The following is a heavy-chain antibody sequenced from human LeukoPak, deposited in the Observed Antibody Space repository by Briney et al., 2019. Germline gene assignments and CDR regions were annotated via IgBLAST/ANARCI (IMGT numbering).Heavy chain of an antibody. J-gene: IGHJ4*02. CDR2: IFPGDSDP. V-gene: IGHV5-51*01. CDR1: GYSFTNYW. Sequence: GESLKISCKGSGYSFTNYWIAWVRQMPGKGLEWMGIIFPGDSDPTYSPSFQGQVTISADKSTSTAYLQWSSLKASDTAMYYCASQDSYGPSYWGQGTLVTVSS. D-gene: IGHD5-18*01. CDR3: ASQDSYGPSY.